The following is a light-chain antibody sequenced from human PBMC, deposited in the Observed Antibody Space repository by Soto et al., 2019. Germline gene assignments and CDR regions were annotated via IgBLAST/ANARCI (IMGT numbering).Light chain of an antibody. V-gene: IGLV4-69*01. CDR1: SGHSNYA. CDR2: VNSGGSH. Sequence: QPVLTQSPSASASLGASVKLTCTLSSGHSNYAIAWHQQQPEKGPRYLMKVNSGGSHIKGDGIPDRFSGSSSGAERYLFISSLQSEDEADYYCQTWGTGSAFVAFGGGTQLTVL. J-gene: IGLJ7*01. CDR3: QTWGTGSAFVA.